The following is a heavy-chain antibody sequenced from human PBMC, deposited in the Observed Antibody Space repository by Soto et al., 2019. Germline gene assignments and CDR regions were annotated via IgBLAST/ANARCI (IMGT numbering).Heavy chain of an antibody. J-gene: IGHJ6*01. CDR2: INQSGSS. Sequence: SETLSLTCAVYGGSFSGYCWSWIRQPPGEGLEWVGEINQSGSSNYNPSLKSRVTISVDTPKNQFPLKLSSVTAADTAVYYCARVSYAKRITIFGVVIHDYCYGMEFWAQGTTVTVSS. CDR1: GGSFSGYC. D-gene: IGHD3-3*01. CDR3: ARVSYAKRITIFGVVIHDYCYGMEF. V-gene: IGHV4-34*01.